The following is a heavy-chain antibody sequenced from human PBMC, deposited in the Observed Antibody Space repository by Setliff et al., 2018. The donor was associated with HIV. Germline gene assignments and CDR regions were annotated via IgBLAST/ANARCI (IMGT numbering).Heavy chain of an antibody. CDR2: ISGESTTT. V-gene: IGHV3-23*01. Sequence: PGGSLRLSCAASGFTFSSYAMNWVRQTPTKGLEWVSSISGESTTTSYADSVKGRFTISRDNSKKTVYLQMTSLRVEDTAVYYCAKDWGGVAPLDYWGQGTLVTVSS. J-gene: IGHJ4*02. CDR1: GFTFSSYA. CDR3: AKDWGGVAPLDY. D-gene: IGHD3-16*01.